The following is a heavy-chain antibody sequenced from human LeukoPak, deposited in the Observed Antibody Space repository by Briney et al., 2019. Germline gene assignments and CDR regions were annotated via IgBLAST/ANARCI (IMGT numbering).Heavy chain of an antibody. D-gene: IGHD4-17*01. CDR1: GFTFSSYG. V-gene: IGHV3-33*01. CDR3: ATDRQLRYFDH. J-gene: IGHJ4*02. Sequence: QPGGSLRLSCAASGFTFSSYGMHWVRQAPGKGLEWAAVIWYDGSHEEYADSVKGRFTISRDNSRNTLSLQMNSLRAEDTAVYYCATDRQLRYFDHWGQGTLVTVSS. CDR2: IWYDGSHE.